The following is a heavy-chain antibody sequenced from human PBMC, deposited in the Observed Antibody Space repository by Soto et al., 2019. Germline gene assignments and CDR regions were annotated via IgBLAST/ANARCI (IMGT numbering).Heavy chain of an antibody. CDR1: GGSISSGGYY. CDR2: IYYSGST. J-gene: IGHJ4*02. V-gene: IGHV4-31*03. D-gene: IGHD4-17*01. Sequence: QVQLQESGPGLVKPSQTLSLTCTVSGGSISSGGYYWSWIRQHPGKGLEWIGYIYYSGSTYYNPSLKRRITISGDTSKNQFSPKLSSVTAADTAVDYRARSCYGDTPDYWGQGTLVTVSS. CDR3: ARSCYGDTPDY.